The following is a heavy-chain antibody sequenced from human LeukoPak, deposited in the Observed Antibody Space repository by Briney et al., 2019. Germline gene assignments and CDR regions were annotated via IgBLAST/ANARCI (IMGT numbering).Heavy chain of an antibody. J-gene: IGHJ4*02. CDR1: GGTFSSYA. CDR2: INPNSGGT. Sequence: ASVKVSCKASGGTFSSYAISWVRQAPGQGLEWMGWINPNSGGTNYAQKFQGWDTMTRDTSISTAYMELSRLRSDDTAVYYCARVAAGLSFDYWGQGTLVTVSS. V-gene: IGHV1-2*04. D-gene: IGHD6-13*01. CDR3: ARVAAGLSFDY.